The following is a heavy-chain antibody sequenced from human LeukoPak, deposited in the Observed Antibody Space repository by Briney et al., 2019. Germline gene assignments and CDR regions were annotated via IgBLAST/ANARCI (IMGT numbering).Heavy chain of an antibody. Sequence: GGSLRPSCAASGFTFSSYAMSWVRQAPGKGLEWVSAISGSGGSTYYADSVKGRFTISRDNSKNTLYLQMNSLRAEDTAVYYCAKGQRITIFGVVTSIDYWGQGTLVTVSS. V-gene: IGHV3-23*01. CDR2: ISGSGGST. D-gene: IGHD3-3*01. J-gene: IGHJ4*02. CDR1: GFTFSSYA. CDR3: AKGQRITIFGVVTSIDY.